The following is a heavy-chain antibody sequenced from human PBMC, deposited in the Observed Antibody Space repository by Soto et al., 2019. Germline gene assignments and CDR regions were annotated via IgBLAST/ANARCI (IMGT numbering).Heavy chain of an antibody. CDR3: ARVSGSYYYGTDV. CDR1: GGSISGYY. D-gene: IGHD1-26*01. J-gene: IGHJ6*02. CDR2: IYSGNT. V-gene: IGHV4-59*12. Sequence: SETLSLTCTISGGSISGYYWTWIRQSPWKGLEYIGYIYSGNTNYNPSLNSRVTISVDTSKNQFSLKLSSVTAADTAVYYCARVSGSYYYGTDVWGQGTTVTVSS.